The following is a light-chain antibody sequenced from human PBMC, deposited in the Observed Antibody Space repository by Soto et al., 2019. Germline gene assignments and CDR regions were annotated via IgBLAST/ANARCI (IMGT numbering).Light chain of an antibody. J-gene: IGKJ1*01. V-gene: IGKV1-27*01. CDR3: QKYNSAPRT. CDR1: QSISNY. CDR2: AAS. Sequence: DIPMTQSPASLSASVGDRATITCRASQSISNYLAWYQQKPGQVPKLLIYAASTLETGVPSRFSGSGSGTDFTLTISSLQPEDVATYYCQKYNSAPRTFGQGTKVEIK.